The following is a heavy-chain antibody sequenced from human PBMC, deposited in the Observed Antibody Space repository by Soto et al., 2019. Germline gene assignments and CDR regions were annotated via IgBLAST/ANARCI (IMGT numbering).Heavy chain of an antibody. CDR2: ISYDGSNK. V-gene: IGHV3-30*18. J-gene: IGHJ4*02. CDR3: AKDREGTNVRGVLDY. Sequence: PVGSLRLSCASSVFTFSSYGMHCVRHSPGKGLEWVAVISYDGSNKYYADSVKGRFTISRDNSKNTLYLQMNSLRAEDTAVYYCAKDREGTNVRGVLDYGGQGTRVTVS. CDR1: VFTFSSYG. D-gene: IGHD3-10*01.